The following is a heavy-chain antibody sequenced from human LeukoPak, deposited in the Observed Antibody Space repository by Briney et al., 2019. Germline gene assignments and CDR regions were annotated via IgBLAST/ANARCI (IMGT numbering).Heavy chain of an antibody. CDR2: ISRDSGII. CDR3: VRDVEYVSGSTYDY. D-gene: IGHD3-10*01. CDR1: GFTFSRDS. V-gene: IGHV3-48*01. J-gene: IGHJ4*02. Sequence: GGSLRLSCAASGFTFSRDSMNWVRQAPGKGLEWISYISRDSGIIYYADSVRGRFTASRDNAKNSLYLQMHSLRAEDTAVYYCVRDVEYVSGSTYDYWGQGTLVTVSS.